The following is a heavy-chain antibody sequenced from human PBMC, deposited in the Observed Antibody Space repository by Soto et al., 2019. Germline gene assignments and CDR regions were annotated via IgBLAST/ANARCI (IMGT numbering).Heavy chain of an antibody. CDR2: INAGNGNT. Sequence: ASVKVSCKASGYTFXSHAIHWMRQAPGQRLEWMGWINAGNGNTYYSEKFKGRVSLTRDTVATTVYMELTSLTSEDTGVYYCARDQSGIGWYVDWFDPWGQGTLVTVSS. J-gene: IGHJ5*02. CDR3: ARDQSGIGWYVDWFDP. D-gene: IGHD6-19*01. V-gene: IGHV1-3*01. CDR1: GYTFXSHA.